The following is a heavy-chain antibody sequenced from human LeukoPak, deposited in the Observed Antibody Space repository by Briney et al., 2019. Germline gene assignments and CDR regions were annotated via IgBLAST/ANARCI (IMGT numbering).Heavy chain of an antibody. Sequence: GGSLRLSCAASGFTFSDYYMTWFRQAPGKGLEWVSYITSAGGTIFYTDSVKGRFIVSRDNAKNSLYLQMNSLRAEDTAVYYCARNRGGGWSKYYFDFWGQGTLVTVSS. CDR3: ARNRGGGWSKYYFDF. J-gene: IGHJ4*02. D-gene: IGHD6-19*01. V-gene: IGHV3-11*01. CDR2: ITSAGGTI. CDR1: GFTFSDYY.